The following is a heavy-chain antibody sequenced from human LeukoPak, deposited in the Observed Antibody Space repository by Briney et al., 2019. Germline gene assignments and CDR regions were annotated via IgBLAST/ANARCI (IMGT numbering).Heavy chain of an antibody. CDR3: ATHKPSTYYYGSGSPYYFDY. CDR2: IYYSGST. J-gene: IGHJ4*02. CDR1: VGSISSSSYY. D-gene: IGHD3-10*01. Sequence: SETLSLTCTVSVGSISSSSYYWGWIRQPPGKGLEWSGSIYYSGSTYYNPSRKSRVTISVSTSKNQFSLKLSSVTAADTAVYYCATHKPSTYYYGSGSPYYFDYWGQGTLVTVSS. V-gene: IGHV4-39*01.